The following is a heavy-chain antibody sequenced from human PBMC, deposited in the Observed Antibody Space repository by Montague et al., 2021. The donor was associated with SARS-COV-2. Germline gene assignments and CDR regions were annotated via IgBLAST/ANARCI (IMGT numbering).Heavy chain of an antibody. CDR1: GFTFSSYA. CDR2: ISYDGSNK. Sequence: SLRLSCAASGFTFSSYAMHWVRQAPGKGLEWVAVISYDGSNKYYADSVKGRFVISRDKSKNMLSLQMNSLRAEDTALYYCAREPAVGGEYYFDHWGQGTLVTVSS. V-gene: IGHV3-30*09. J-gene: IGHJ4*02. D-gene: IGHD6-19*01. CDR3: AREPAVGGEYYFDH.